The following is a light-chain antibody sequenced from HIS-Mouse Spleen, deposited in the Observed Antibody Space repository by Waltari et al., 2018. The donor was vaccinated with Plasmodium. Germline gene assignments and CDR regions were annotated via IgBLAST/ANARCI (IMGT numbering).Light chain of an antibody. CDR1: ALPKPY. CDR3: QSADSSGTYHWV. CDR2: KDS. V-gene: IGLV3-25*03. J-gene: IGLJ3*02. Sequence: SYELTQPPSVSVSPGQTARTTCSGDALPKPYAYLYQQKPGQAPVLVIYKDSERPSGIPERFSGASSGTTVTLTISGVQAEDEADYYCQSADSSGTYHWVFGGGTKLTVL.